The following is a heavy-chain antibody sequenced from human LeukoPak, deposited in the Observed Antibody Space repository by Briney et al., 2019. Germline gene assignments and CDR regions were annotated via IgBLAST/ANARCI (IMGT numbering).Heavy chain of an antibody. D-gene: IGHD2-15*01. CDR1: GFTFSSYS. CDR2: ISSSSSYI. Sequence: GGSLRLSCAASGFTFSSYSMNWVRQAPGKGLEWVSSISSSSSYIYYADSVKGRFTISRDNAKNSLYLQMNSLRAEDTAVYYCVRLGYCSGGSCATVDYWGQGTLVTVSS. J-gene: IGHJ4*02. CDR3: VRLGYCSGGSCATVDY. V-gene: IGHV3-21*01.